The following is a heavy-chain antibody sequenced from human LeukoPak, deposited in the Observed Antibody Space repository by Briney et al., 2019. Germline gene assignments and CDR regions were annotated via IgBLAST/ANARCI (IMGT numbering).Heavy chain of an antibody. CDR3: AKDIAASGLPRIFDF. CDR1: GFTFSNYG. V-gene: IGHV3-23*01. Sequence: GGSLRLSCAASGFTFSNYGMSWVRQAPGRGLEWVSAITGSGGSTYYADSVKGRFTISRDNSKNAVFLQMNGLSADDTAVYYCAKDIAASGLPRIFDFWGQGTLVTVSS. CDR2: ITGSGGST. D-gene: IGHD6-13*01. J-gene: IGHJ4*02.